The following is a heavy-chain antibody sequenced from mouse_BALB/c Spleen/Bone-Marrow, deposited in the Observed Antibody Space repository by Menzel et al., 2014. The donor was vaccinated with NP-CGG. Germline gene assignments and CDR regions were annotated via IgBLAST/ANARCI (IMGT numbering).Heavy chain of an antibody. V-gene: IGHV5-6-3*01. CDR3: ARGNYGNYVDYFDY. CDR1: GFTFSSYG. J-gene: IGHJ2*01. CDR2: INSNGGST. D-gene: IGHD2-1*01. Sequence: EVKLVESGGGLVQPGGSLKLSCAASGFTFSSYGMSWVRQTPDKRLELVAFINSNGGSTYYPDSVKGRFTISRDNAKNTLSLQMSSLKSEDTAMYYCARGNYGNYVDYFDYWGQGTTLTVSS.